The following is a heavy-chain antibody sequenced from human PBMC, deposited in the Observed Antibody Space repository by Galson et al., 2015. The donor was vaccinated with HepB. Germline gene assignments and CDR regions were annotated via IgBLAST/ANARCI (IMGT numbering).Heavy chain of an antibody. V-gene: IGHV3-30*18. CDR2: ISYDGSNK. D-gene: IGHD6-13*01. CDR3: AKDMAAAGTTNNYYYYGMDV. Sequence: SLRLSCAASGFTFSSYGMHWVRQAPGKGLEWVAVISYDGSNKYYADSVKGRFTISRDNSKNTLYLQMNSLRAEDTAVYYCAKDMAAAGTTNNYYYYGMDVWGQGTTVTVS. CDR1: GFTFSSYG. J-gene: IGHJ6*02.